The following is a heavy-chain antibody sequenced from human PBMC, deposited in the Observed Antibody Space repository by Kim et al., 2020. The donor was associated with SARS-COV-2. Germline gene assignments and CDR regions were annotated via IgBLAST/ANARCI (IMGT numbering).Heavy chain of an antibody. D-gene: IGHD6-6*01. CDR2: IYPGDSDT. CDR3: ARQGEEDLGIAARPLRFDP. CDR1: GYSFTSYW. J-gene: IGHJ5*02. Sequence: GESLKISCKGSGYSFTSYWIGWVRQMPGKGLEWMGIIYPGDSDTRYSPSFQGQVTISADKSISTAYLQWSSLKASDTAMYYCARQGEEDLGIAARPLRFDPWGQGTLVTVSS. V-gene: IGHV5-51*01.